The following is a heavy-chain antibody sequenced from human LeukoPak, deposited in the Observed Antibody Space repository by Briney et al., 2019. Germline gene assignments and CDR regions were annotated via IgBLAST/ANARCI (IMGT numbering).Heavy chain of an antibody. Sequence: PGGSLRLSCAASGFTFSSYGMHWVRQALGKGLEWVAVIWYDGSNKYYADSVKGRFTISRDNSKNMLYLQMNSLRAEDTAVYYCAREVVPLGSFDYWGQGTLVTVSS. CDR3: AREVVPLGSFDY. D-gene: IGHD2-2*01. CDR1: GFTFSSYG. CDR2: IWYDGSNK. J-gene: IGHJ4*02. V-gene: IGHV3-33*01.